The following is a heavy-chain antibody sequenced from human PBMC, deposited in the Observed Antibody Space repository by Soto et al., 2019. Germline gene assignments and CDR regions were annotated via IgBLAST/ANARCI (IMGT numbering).Heavy chain of an antibody. J-gene: IGHJ5*02. Sequence: KKLEWIGYIYYSGGTNYNPSLKSRVTISVDTSKNQCSLKLSSLTAADTAVYYCARFAVPPYYGSGSYYDNWFDPWGHGPMVTVS. CDR2: IYYSGGT. CDR3: ARFAVPPYYGSGSYYDNWFDP. D-gene: IGHD3-10*01. V-gene: IGHV4-59*01.